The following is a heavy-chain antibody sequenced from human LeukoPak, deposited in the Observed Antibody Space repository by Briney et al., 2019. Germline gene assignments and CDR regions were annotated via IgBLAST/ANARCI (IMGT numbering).Heavy chain of an antibody. CDR2: IYYSGST. Sequence: SETLSLTCTVSGGSISSYYWGWIRQPPGKGLEWIGSIYYSGSTYYNPSLKSRVTISVDTSKNQFSLKLSSVTAADTAVYYCARHPGLSYFDPWGQGTLVTVSS. D-gene: IGHD3-22*01. J-gene: IGHJ5*02. V-gene: IGHV4-39*01. CDR1: GGSISSYY. CDR3: ARHPGLSYFDP.